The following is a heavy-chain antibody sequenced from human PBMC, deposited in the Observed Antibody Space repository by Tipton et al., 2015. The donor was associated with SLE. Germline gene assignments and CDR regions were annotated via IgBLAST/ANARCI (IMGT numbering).Heavy chain of an antibody. CDR2: IKQDGSEK. V-gene: IGHV3-7*01. Sequence: SLRLSCAASGFTFSSYWMSWVRQAPGKGLEWVANIKQDGSEKYYVDSVKGRFTISRDNAKNSLYLQMNSLRAEDMAVYYCARERETLAALDYWGQGTLVTVSS. J-gene: IGHJ4*02. CDR1: GFTFSSYW. CDR3: ARERETLAALDY. D-gene: IGHD6-6*01.